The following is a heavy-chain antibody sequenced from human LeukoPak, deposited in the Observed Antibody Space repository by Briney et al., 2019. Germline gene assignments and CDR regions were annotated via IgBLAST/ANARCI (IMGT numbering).Heavy chain of an antibody. J-gene: IGHJ4*02. D-gene: IGHD1-1*01. CDR1: GFTFSTYA. CDR3: AKDPQLERRPDDY. Sequence: GGSLRLSCAASGFTFSTYAMSWVRQAPGKGPEWVSGISGSGGSTYYADSVKGRFTISRDNSKNTLYLQMNSLRAEDTAVYYCAKDPQLERRPDDYWGQGTLVTVSS. V-gene: IGHV3-23*01. CDR2: ISGSGGST.